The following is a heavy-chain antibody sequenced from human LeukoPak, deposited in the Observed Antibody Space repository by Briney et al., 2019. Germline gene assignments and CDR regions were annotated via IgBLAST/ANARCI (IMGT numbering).Heavy chain of an antibody. J-gene: IGHJ6*02. Sequence: SGGSLRLSCAASGFTFSSYWMSWVRQAPGKGLEWVANIKQDGSEKYYVDSVKGRFTISRDNAKNSLYLQMNSLRAEDTAVYYCARGKRFLERLYGMDVWGQGTTVTVSS. CDR3: ARGKRFLERLYGMDV. V-gene: IGHV3-7*01. CDR1: GFTFSSYW. D-gene: IGHD3-3*01. CDR2: IKQDGSEK.